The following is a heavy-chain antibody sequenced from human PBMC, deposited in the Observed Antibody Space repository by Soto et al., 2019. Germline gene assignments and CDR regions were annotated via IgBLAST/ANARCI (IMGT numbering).Heavy chain of an antibody. CDR3: ARVVEIAAAGKNYFDY. V-gene: IGHV4-31*03. CDR2: IYYSGST. D-gene: IGHD6-13*01. Sequence: KPSETLSLTCTVSGGSISSGGYYWSWIRQHPGKGLEWIGYIYYSGSTYYNPSLKSRVTISVDTSKNQFSLKLSSVTAADTAVYYCARVVEIAAAGKNYFDYCGQGTLVTVSS. CDR1: GGSISSGGYY. J-gene: IGHJ4*02.